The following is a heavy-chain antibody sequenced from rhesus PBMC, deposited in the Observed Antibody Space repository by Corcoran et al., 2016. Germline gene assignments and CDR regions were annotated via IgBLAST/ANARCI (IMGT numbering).Heavy chain of an antibody. CDR3: ASARSSSGQGWYFDL. Sequence: QVQLQESGPGLVKPSETLSVTCAVSGGSISSSYWSWIRQAPGKGLEWIGYIYGSGSSPTTNPSLKSRVTLSVDPSKNQFSLKLSSVTAADTAVYYCASARSSSGQGWYFDLWGPGTPITISS. V-gene: IGHV4-169*02. CDR1: GGSISSSY. D-gene: IGHD6-31*01. J-gene: IGHJ2*01. CDR2: IYGSGSSP.